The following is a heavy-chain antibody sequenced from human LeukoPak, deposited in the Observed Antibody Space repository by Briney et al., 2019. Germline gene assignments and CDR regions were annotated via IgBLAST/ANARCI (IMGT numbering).Heavy chain of an antibody. Sequence: ASVTVSCKASGYTFTSYDINWVRQAPGQGLEWMGWMNPNSGNTDYAQKFQGRVTMTRNTSISTAYMELSSLRSEDTAVYYCARAPAKRVLRYFDWENLRFVDVWGQGTTVTVSS. J-gene: IGHJ6*02. D-gene: IGHD3-9*01. CDR1: GYTFTSYD. V-gene: IGHV1-8*01. CDR2: MNPNSGNT. CDR3: ARAPAKRVLRYFDWENLRFVDV.